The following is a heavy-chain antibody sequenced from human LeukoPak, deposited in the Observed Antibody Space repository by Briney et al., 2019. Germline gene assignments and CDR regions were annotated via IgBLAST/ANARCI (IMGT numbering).Heavy chain of an antibody. Sequence: PSETLSLTCTVSGGSISSSSYYWGWIRQPPGKGLEWIGSIYYSGSTYYNPSLKSRVTISVDTSKNQFSLKLSSVTAADTAVYCCASTVYYDSSGYLSWFDPWGQGTLVTVSS. CDR1: GGSISSSSYY. J-gene: IGHJ5*02. CDR2: IYYSGST. CDR3: ASTVYYDSSGYLSWFDP. V-gene: IGHV4-39*07. D-gene: IGHD3-22*01.